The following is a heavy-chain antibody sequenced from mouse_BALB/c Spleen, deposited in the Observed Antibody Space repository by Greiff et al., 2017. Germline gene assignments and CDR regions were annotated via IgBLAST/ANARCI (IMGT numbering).Heavy chain of an antibody. Sequence: EVQLVESGGGLVQPGGSRKLSCAASGFTFSSFGMHWVRQAPEKGLEWVAYISSGGGSTYYPDTVKGRFTISRDNAKNTLYLQMSSLKYEDTAMYYCARQGGGDGYYFDYWGQGTTLTVSS. V-gene: IGHV5-12-1*01. CDR2: ISSGGGST. CDR1: GFTFSSFG. D-gene: IGHD2-3*01. J-gene: IGHJ2*01. CDR3: ARQGGGDGYYFDY.